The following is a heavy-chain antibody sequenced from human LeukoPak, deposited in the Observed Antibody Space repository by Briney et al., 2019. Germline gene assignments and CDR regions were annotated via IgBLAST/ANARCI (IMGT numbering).Heavy chain of an antibody. Sequence: GRSLRLSCAASGFTFSSSAMHWVRQASGKGLEWLAVFSRDGINTYYTDSVKGRFTISRDNSKNIFYLQMNSLRIEDTAIYYCATGKLDASGFDFMLPFWGQGTLVSVSS. D-gene: IGHD5-12*01. CDR1: GFTFSSSA. V-gene: IGHV3-30*10. CDR2: FSRDGINT. J-gene: IGHJ4*02. CDR3: ATGKLDASGFDFMLPF.